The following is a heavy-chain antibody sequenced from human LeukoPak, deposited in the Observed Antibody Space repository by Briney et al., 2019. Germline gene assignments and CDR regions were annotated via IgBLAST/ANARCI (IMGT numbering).Heavy chain of an antibody. J-gene: IGHJ4*02. CDR3: AGDFRDYGGDSGYFDY. CDR1: GYTLTGYY. D-gene: IGHD4-23*01. V-gene: IGHV1-2*02. CDR2: INPNSGDT. Sequence: GASVKVSCKASGYTLTGYYMHWVRQAPRQGLEWMGWINPNSGDTNYVQKFQGRITMTTDTSTSTAYMEVRSLRSDDTAVYYCAGDFRDYGGDSGYFDYWGQGTLVTVSS.